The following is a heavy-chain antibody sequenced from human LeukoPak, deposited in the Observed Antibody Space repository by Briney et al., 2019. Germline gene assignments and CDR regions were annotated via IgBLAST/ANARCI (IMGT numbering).Heavy chain of an antibody. J-gene: IGHJ5*02. CDR1: GYTFTRYY. D-gene: IGHD2-8*01. CDR3: ARDRGYCTNGVCYASWFDP. Sequence: ASVKVSCKASGYTFTRYYMHWVRQAPGQGREWMGWINPNSGGTNYAQKFQGRVTMTRDTSISTAYMELSRLRSDDTAVYYCARDRGYCTNGVCYASWFDPWGQGTLVTVSS. V-gene: IGHV1-2*02. CDR2: INPNSGGT.